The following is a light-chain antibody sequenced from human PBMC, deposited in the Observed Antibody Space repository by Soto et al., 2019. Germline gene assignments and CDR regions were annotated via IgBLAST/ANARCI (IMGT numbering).Light chain of an antibody. V-gene: IGLV1-40*01. J-gene: IGLJ3*02. CDR3: QSYDRSLSSWV. CDR1: SSNIGADYD. CDR2: GNS. Sequence: QSVLTQPRSVSGAPGQRVTISCTGSSSNIGADYDVHWYQQLPGTAPKLLIYGNSNRPSGVPDRFSGSKSGTSASLAITGLQAEDEAAYYYQSYDRSLSSWVFGGGTKLTVL.